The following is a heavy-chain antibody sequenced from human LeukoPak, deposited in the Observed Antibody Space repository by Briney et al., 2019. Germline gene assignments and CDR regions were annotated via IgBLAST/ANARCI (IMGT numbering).Heavy chain of an antibody. Sequence: PGGSLRLSCAASGLTVSSYMSWVRQATGKGLEWVSVIYSGGSIYYADSVKGRFTISRDKSKNTLYLQMNSLRAEDTAVYYCARPPYGGVDYWGQGTLVTVSS. CDR2: IYSGGSI. CDR3: ARPPYGGVDY. J-gene: IGHJ4*02. V-gene: IGHV3-66*04. CDR1: GLTVSSY. D-gene: IGHD4-23*01.